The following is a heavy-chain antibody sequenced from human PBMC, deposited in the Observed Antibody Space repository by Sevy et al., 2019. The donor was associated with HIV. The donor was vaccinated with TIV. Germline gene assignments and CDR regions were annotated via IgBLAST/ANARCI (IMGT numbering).Heavy chain of an antibody. Sequence: GGSLRLSCAASGFTFSAYYMTWIRQAPGKGLEWVSYISSGSTYTNYADSVKGRFTVSRDNAKNSLYLQMNSLRAEDTAVYYCAGSRSNYGDYYFDYWGQGTLVTVSS. D-gene: IGHD4-17*01. CDR2: ISSGSTYT. CDR1: GFTFSAYY. CDR3: AGSRSNYGDYYFDY. J-gene: IGHJ4*02. V-gene: IGHV3-11*06.